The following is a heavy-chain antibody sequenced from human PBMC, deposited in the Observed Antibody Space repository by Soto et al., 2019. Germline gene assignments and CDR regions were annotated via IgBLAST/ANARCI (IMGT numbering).Heavy chain of an antibody. CDR3: ANDNQYAFDV. J-gene: IGHJ3*01. CDR1: GFTFSRYW. CDR2: ITGDGSSI. D-gene: IGHD1-1*01. V-gene: IGHV3-74*01. Sequence: GGSLRLSCAASGFTFSRYWMHWVRQSPGKGLVWVSRITGDGSSITYADSVEGRFTISRDNAKNTLYLQMNSLRAEDTAIYYCANDNQYAFDVWGQGTMVTVSS.